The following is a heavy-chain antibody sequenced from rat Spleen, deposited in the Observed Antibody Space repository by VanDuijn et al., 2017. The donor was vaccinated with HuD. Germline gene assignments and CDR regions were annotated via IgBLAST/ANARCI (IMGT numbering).Heavy chain of an antibody. Sequence: EVQLQESGPGLVKPSQSLSLTCSVTGYSITSNYWGWIRKFPGNKMEWIGHINYSGSTTYNPSLKSRISITRDTSKNQFFLQVNSVTTEDTATYYCARHELPGYNWFAYWGQGTLVTVSS. V-gene: IGHV3-1*01. CDR1: GYSITSNY. J-gene: IGHJ3*01. CDR2: INYSGST. CDR3: ARHELPGYNWFAY. D-gene: IGHD1-4*01.